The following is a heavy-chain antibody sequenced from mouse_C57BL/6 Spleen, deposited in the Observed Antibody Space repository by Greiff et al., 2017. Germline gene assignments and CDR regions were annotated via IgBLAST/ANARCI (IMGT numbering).Heavy chain of an antibody. V-gene: IGHV1-82*01. CDR1: GYAFSSSW. CDR3: ARDSITTAFDY. J-gene: IGHJ2*01. Sequence: VQRVESGPELVKPGASVKISCKASGYAFSSSWMNWVKQRPGKGLEWIGRIYPGEGDTNYNGKFKGKATLTADKSSSTAYMQLSSLTSEDSAVYFCARDSITTAFDYWGQGTTLTVSS. CDR2: IYPGEGDT. D-gene: IGHD1-2*01.